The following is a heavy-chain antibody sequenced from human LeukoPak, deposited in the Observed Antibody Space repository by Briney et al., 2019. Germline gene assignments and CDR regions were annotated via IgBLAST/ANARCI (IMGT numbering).Heavy chain of an antibody. CDR3: AASPCSGGSCPLCY. V-gene: IGHV3-66*03. CDR2: IHTSGDT. Sequence: GGSLRLSCAASGLTGSHNYVSWVRQAPGKGLEWVSAIHTSGDTCYADSVKGRFTISRDTSKNTLYLQMNSLRAEDTAVYYCAASPCSGGSCPLCYWGQGTLVTVSS. J-gene: IGHJ4*02. D-gene: IGHD2-15*01. CDR1: GLTGSHNY.